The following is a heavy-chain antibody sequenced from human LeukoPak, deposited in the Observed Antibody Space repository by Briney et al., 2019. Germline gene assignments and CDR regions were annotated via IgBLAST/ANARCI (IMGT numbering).Heavy chain of an antibody. CDR3: ARQAYSSNLGWFDP. J-gene: IGHJ5*02. CDR1: GGSISSSTYY. V-gene: IGHV4-39*01. Sequence: SETLSLTCSVSGGSISSSTYYWGWSRQPPGKVLEWIGNIYNSGSTYYNPSLKSRVTISVDTSKNQFSLKLSSVTAADTAVYYCARQAYSSNLGWFDPWGQGTLVTVSS. CDR2: IYNSGST. D-gene: IGHD6-13*01.